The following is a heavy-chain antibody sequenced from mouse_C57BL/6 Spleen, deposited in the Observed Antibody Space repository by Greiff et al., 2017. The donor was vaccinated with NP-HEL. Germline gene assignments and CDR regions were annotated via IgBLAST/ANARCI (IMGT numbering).Heavy chain of an antibody. CDR1: GYSFTGYY. V-gene: IGHV1-42*01. J-gene: IGHJ3*01. D-gene: IGHD3-1*01. Sequence: VQLQQSGPELVKPGASVKISCKASGYSFTGYYMNWVKQSPEKSLEWIGEINPSTGGTTYNQKFKAKATLTVDKSSSTAYMQLKSLTSEDSAVYYCARSGGLAWFAYWGQGTLVTVSA. CDR3: ARSGGLAWFAY. CDR2: INPSTGGT.